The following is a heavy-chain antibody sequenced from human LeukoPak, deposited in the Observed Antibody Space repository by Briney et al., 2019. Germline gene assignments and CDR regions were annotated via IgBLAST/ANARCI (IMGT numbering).Heavy chain of an antibody. J-gene: IGHJ4*02. V-gene: IGHV3-23*01. CDR3: AKETYSSGWYPYFDY. CDR2: ISGSGGST. Sequence: PGGSLRLSCVAPGFTFSSYAMSWVRKAPGKGLEWVSGISGSGGSTYYADSVKGRFTISRDNSKNTLFLQMNSLRAEDTAVYYCAKETYSSGWYPYFDYWGQGTLVTVSS. D-gene: IGHD6-19*01. CDR1: GFTFSSYA.